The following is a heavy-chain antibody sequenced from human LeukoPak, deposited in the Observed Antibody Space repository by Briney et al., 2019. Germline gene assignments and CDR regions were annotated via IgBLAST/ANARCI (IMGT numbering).Heavy chain of an antibody. CDR1: GYTFTSYA. D-gene: IGHD5-18*01. CDR2: VSGYNGNT. Sequence: ASVKVSCKASGYTFTSYAISWVRQAPGQGLEWMGWVSGYNGNTKYAQKVQGRVTMTTDTSTSTAYMELRSLRSDDTAVYYCARGYSYGSDYYYGMDVWGQGTTVTVSS. CDR3: ARGYSYGSDYYYGMDV. J-gene: IGHJ6*02. V-gene: IGHV1-18*01.